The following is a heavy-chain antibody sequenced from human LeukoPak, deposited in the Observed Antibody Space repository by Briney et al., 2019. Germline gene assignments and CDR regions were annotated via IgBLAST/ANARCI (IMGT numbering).Heavy chain of an antibody. CDR2: IYTTGST. CDR3: ARVNYDFWSGYYYYYMDV. CDR1: GYSISSGYY. D-gene: IGHD3-3*01. V-gene: IGHV4-38-2*02. J-gene: IGHJ6*03. Sequence: PSETLSLTCTVSGYSISSGYYWDWIRQPPGEGLEWIGRIYTTGSTNYNPSLKSRVTISVDTSKNQFSLKLSSVTAADTAVYYCARVNYDFWSGYYYYYMDVWGKGTTVTVSS.